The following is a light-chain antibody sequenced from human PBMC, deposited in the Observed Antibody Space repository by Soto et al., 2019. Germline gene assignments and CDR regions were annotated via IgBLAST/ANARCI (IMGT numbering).Light chain of an antibody. CDR3: QQYNNWPRAT. V-gene: IGKV3-15*01. CDR2: RAS. Sequence: VMTQSPATLSVSPGERATLSCRACQSINSNLAWYQQKLGQAPRLFIFRASSRATGVPARFSGSGSGTEFNMTISSLQSEDFAIYYCQQYNNWPRATFGGGTRVEIK. CDR1: QSINSN. J-gene: IGKJ4*01.